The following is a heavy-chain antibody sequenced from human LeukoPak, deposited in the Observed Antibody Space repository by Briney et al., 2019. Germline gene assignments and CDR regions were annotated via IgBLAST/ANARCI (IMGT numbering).Heavy chain of an antibody. V-gene: IGHV4-59*01. J-gene: IGHJ4*02. D-gene: IGHD6-6*01. Sequence: SETLSLTCAVSGASISSYYWSWIRQSPGKGLEWIGYIYYSASTNYNPSVKSRVTISEDTSKNQFSLKLSSVTAADTAVYYCARSSIAAPPDYWGQGTLVTVSS. CDR1: GASISSYY. CDR2: IYYSAST. CDR3: ARSSIAAPPDY.